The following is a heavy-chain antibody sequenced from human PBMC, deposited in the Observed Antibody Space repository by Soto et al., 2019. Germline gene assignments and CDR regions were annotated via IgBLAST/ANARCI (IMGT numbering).Heavy chain of an antibody. V-gene: IGHV1-18*01. CDR1: GYTFNTYA. D-gene: IGHD3-16*01. CDR2: ISAYNGHA. Sequence: QVQLVQSGAEVKRPGASVRVSCKASGYTFNTYAISWVRQAPGQGLEWMGGISAYNGHADYAQKFQVRVTMTTDTSTNTVSMELRGLRSDDTAVYYCARGRTWGARDFDYWGQGTLVTVSS. CDR3: ARGRTWGARDFDY. J-gene: IGHJ4*02.